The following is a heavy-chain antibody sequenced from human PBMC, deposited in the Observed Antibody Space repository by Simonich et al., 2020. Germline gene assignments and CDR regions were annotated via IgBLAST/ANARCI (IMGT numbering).Heavy chain of an antibody. J-gene: IGHJ3*02. CDR1: GGSSSSSSYY. D-gene: IGHD6-13*01. CDR3: ARHAGFAFDI. Sequence: QLQLQESGPGLVKPSETLSLTCTVSGGSSSSSSYYWGWIRQPPGKGLEWIGSIYYSGRTNYNPSLKSRVTISVDTSKNQFSLKLSSVTAADTAVYYCARHAGFAFDIWGQGTMVTVSS. V-gene: IGHV4-39*01. CDR2: IYYSGRT.